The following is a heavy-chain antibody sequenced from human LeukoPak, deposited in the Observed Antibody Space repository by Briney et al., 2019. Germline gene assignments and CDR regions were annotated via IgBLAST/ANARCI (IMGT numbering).Heavy chain of an antibody. D-gene: IGHD6-19*01. CDR2: IRYDGSNK. J-gene: IGHJ4*02. CDR1: GFTFSSYG. V-gene: IGHV3-30*02. Sequence: GGSLRLSCAASGFTFSSYGMHWVRQAPGKGLEWVAFIRYDGSNKYYADSVKGRFTISRDNSKNTLYLQMNSLRAEDTAVYCCAKEFVKWQWPVLPGNYFDYWGQGTLVTVSS. CDR3: AKEFVKWQWPVLPGNYFDY.